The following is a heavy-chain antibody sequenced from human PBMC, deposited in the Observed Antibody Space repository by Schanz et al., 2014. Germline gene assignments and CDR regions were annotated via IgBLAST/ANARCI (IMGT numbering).Heavy chain of an antibody. CDR2: ISAYNGNT. CDR3: ARGTMPGTFDI. J-gene: IGHJ3*02. CDR1: GYTFTSYG. V-gene: IGHV1-18*01. Sequence: QVQLVQSGAEVKKPGASVKVSCKASGYTFTSYGINWVRQAPGQGLEWMGWISAYNGNTNYAQRFQGRVTITADKSSDTAYMELSSLRYEDTALYYCARGTMPGTFDIWGQGTMVTVSS. D-gene: IGHD2-2*01.